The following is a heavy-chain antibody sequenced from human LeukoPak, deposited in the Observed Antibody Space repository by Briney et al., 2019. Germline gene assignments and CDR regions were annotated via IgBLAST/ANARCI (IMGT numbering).Heavy chain of an antibody. CDR1: GFTFSDYY. CDR3: ARDSTHTVYSYGKPYYFDY. CDR2: ISSSGSTI. D-gene: IGHD5-18*01. Sequence: GGSLRLSCAASGFTFSDYYMSWIRQAPGKGLEWVSYISSSGSTIYYADSVKGRFTISRDNAKNSLYLQMNSLRDEDTAVYYCARDSTHTVYSYGKPYYFDYWGQGTLVTVSS. J-gene: IGHJ4*02. V-gene: IGHV3-11*04.